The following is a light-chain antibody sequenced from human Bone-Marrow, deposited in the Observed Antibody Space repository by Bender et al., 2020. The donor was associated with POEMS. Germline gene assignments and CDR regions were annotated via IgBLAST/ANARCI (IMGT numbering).Light chain of an antibody. CDR1: SSNIGAHA. Sequence: QSVLTQPPSASGTPGQRVTISCSGGSSNIGAHAVNWYQHLPGTAPKLLIYSSHRRPSEVPDRFSGSKSGTSASLAVSGLQSGDEAHYYCSAWDESLKAVVFGGGTKLTVL. V-gene: IGLV1-44*01. J-gene: IGLJ2*01. CDR3: SAWDESLKAVV. CDR2: SSH.